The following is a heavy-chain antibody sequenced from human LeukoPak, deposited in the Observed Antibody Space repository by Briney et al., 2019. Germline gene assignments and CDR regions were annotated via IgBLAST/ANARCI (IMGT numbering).Heavy chain of an antibody. CDR1: GFTFSSYA. V-gene: IGHV3-64*01. Sequence: PGGSLRLSCAASGFTFSSYAMHWVRQAPGKGLEYVSAISSNGGSTYYANSVKGRFTISRDNSKNTLYLQMGSLRAADMAVYYCARGGTTVTTGIGYWGQGTLVTVSS. D-gene: IGHD4-17*01. CDR2: ISSNGGST. CDR3: ARGGTTVTTGIGY. J-gene: IGHJ4*02.